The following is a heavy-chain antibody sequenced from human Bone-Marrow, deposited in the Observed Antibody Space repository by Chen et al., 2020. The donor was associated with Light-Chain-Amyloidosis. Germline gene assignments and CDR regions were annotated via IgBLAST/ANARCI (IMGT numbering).Heavy chain of an antibody. CDR2: ISGSGTTI. D-gene: IGHD6-19*01. CDR1: GFTFSDYY. Sequence: QVQLVASGGGLVKPGGSLRLSCAASGFTFSDYYMSWIRQAPGKGLEWLSYISGSGTTIYYADSVKGRFTISRDNAQNSLHLQMNSLRDDDTAVYYCARDRFFGQWLGSWFEPWGQGTLVTVSS. J-gene: IGHJ5*02. V-gene: IGHV3-11*01. CDR3: ARDRFFGQWLGSWFEP.